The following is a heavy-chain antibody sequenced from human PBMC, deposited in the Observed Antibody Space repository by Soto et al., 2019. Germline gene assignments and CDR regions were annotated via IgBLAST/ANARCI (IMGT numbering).Heavy chain of an antibody. D-gene: IGHD3-10*01. V-gene: IGHV4-30-2*01. CDR3: ARITMVRGVIPYYFDY. CDR1: GGSISSGGYS. CDR2: IYHSGST. Sequence: SETLSLTCAVSGGSISSGGYSWSWIRQPPGKGLEWIGYIYHSGSTYYNPSLKSRVTISVDRSKNQFSLKLSSVTAADTAVYYCARITMVRGVIPYYFDYWGQGTLVTVSS. J-gene: IGHJ4*02.